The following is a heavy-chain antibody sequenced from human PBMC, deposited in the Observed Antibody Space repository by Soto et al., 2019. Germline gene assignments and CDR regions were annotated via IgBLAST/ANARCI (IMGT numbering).Heavy chain of an antibody. CDR1: GFTFSNYA. J-gene: IGHJ4*02. CDR2: ISGSDSIT. Sequence: EVQLLESGGGLVQPGGSLRLSCAASGFTFSNYAMSWVRQAPGKWLEWVSAISGSDSITYYADSVKGRFTISRDDSKNTLYLQINSLRAEDTAVYYCVQGPGSYSHFDYWGQGTLVTVSS. D-gene: IGHD1-26*01. CDR3: VQGPGSYSHFDY. V-gene: IGHV3-23*01.